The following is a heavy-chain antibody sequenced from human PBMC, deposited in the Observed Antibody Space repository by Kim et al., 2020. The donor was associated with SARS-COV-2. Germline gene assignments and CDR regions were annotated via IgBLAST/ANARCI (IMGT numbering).Heavy chain of an antibody. V-gene: IGHV5-10-1*01. CDR2: IDPSDSYT. D-gene: IGHD3-9*01. CDR3: ARRRLRYFDWLPGRYYYYYYGMDV. J-gene: IGHJ6*02. Sequence: GESLKISCKGSGYSFTSYWISWVRQMPGKGLEWMGRIDPSDSYTNYSPSFQGHVTISADKSISTAYLQWSSLKASDTAMYYCARRRLRYFDWLPGRYYYYYYGMDVCGQGTTVTVSS. CDR1: GYSFTSYW.